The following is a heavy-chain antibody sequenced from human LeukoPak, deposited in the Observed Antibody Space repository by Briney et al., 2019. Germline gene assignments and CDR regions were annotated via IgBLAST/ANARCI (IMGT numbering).Heavy chain of an antibody. CDR2: ISSSGSTI. D-gene: IGHD1-26*01. Sequence: GGSLRLSCAAPGSTFSDYYMSWIRQAPGKGLEWVSYISSSGSTIYYADSVKGRFTISRDNAKNSLYLQMNSLRAEDTAVYYCASFLSGAPAYYYYYYMDVWGKGTTVTVSS. CDR1: GSTFSDYY. CDR3: ASFLSGAPAYYYYYYMDV. V-gene: IGHV3-11*04. J-gene: IGHJ6*03.